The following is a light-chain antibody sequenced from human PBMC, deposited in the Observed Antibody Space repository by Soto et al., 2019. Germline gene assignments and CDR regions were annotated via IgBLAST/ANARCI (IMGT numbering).Light chain of an antibody. Sequence: QSVLTRPPSASGSPGQSVTLSCTGTSSDVGGYNYVYWYQQHPGKAPKLMIYEVTKRPSGVPDRFSGSKSGNTASLTVSELQAEDEADYYCSSYADSNSYVFGTGTKVTVL. CDR1: SSDVGGYNY. J-gene: IGLJ1*01. CDR3: SSYADSNSYV. V-gene: IGLV2-8*01. CDR2: EVT.